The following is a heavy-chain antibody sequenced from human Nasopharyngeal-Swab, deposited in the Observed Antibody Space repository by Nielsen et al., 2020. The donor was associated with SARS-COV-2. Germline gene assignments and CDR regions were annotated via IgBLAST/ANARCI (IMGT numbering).Heavy chain of an antibody. Sequence: WIRQPPGKGLEWVSYISSSSSTIYYADSVKGRFTISRDNSKNTLYLQMNSLRAEDTAVYYCAKDIAMVRGVISFPYFDYWGQGTLVTVSS. D-gene: IGHD3-10*01. J-gene: IGHJ4*02. CDR3: AKDIAMVRGVISFPYFDY. CDR2: ISSSSSTI. V-gene: IGHV3-48*01.